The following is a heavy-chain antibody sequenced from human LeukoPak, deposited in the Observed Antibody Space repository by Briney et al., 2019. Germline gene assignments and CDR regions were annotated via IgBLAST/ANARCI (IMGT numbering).Heavy chain of an antibody. CDR1: GFNFASYA. CDR3: AKDISSNCYRGRGVDH. CDR2: ISGSDATS. J-gene: IGHJ4*02. Sequence: GGPLTLSCEVSGFNFASYAMNWVRQAPGKGLEWVSGISGSDATSCYRDSVKGRFTISRDNSKDTLYLHIKSLRAEDTAVYYCAKDISSNCYRGRGVDHWGQGTLVTVSS. D-gene: IGHD2-2*01. V-gene: IGHV3-23*02.